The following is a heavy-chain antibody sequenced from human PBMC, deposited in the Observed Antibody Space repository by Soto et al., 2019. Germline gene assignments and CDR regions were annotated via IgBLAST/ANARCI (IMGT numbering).Heavy chain of an antibody. CDR3: ARDREGIAAAGTYWFDP. J-gene: IGHJ5*02. D-gene: IGHD6-13*01. CDR1: GYTFTCHY. V-gene: IGHV1-2*02. Sequence: GSVKVSCKASGYTFTCHYIHWVRKSPGQGLEWMGWINPKSGGTNYAQKFQGRVTMTRDTSISTAYMELSRLRSDDTAVYYCARDREGIAAAGTYWFDPWGQGTLVTVSS. CDR2: INPKSGGT.